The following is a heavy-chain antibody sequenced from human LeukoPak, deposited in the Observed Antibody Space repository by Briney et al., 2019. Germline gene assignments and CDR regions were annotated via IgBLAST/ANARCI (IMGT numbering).Heavy chain of an antibody. D-gene: IGHD5-12*01. J-gene: IGHJ4*02. Sequence: KPSETLSLTCTVSGASISSYYWSWIRQPPGKGLEWIGYIYYSGSTNYNPYLKSRVTISVDTSKNQFSLKLSSVTAADTAVYYCARGGYSGYDPFDYXGQGTLVTVS. CDR1: GASISSYY. CDR2: IYYSGST. V-gene: IGHV4-59*01. CDR3: ARGGYSGYDPFDY.